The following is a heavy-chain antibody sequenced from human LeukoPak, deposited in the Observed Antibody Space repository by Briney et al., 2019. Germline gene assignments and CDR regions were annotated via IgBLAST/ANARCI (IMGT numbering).Heavy chain of an antibody. V-gene: IGHV3-23*01. CDR3: AKEGVAVPSSSSSDDLDY. J-gene: IGHJ4*02. D-gene: IGHD6-6*01. Sequence: GGSLRLSCAASGFTFSSYAMSWVRQAPGKGLEWVSAISGSGGSTYYADSVKGRFTISRDNSKNTLYLQMNSLRVEDTAVYYCAKEGVAVPSSSSSDDLDYWGQGTLVTVSS. CDR1: GFTFSSYA. CDR2: ISGSGGST.